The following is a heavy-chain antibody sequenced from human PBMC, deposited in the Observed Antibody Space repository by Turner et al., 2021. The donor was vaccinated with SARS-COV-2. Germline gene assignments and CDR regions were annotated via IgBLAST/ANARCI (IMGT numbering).Heavy chain of an antibody. CDR2: IWYDGSNK. CDR1: GFTFSSYG. V-gene: IGHV3-33*01. D-gene: IGHD1-26*01. J-gene: IGHJ4*02. Sequence: QVQVVESGGGVVQPGRSLRLSCAASGFTFSSYGMHWVRQAPGKGLEWVAVIWYDGSNKYYADSVKGRFTISRDNSKNTLDLQMNSLRAEDTAVYYCAREGQVGVTTGVDYWGQGTLVTVSS. CDR3: AREGQVGVTTGVDY.